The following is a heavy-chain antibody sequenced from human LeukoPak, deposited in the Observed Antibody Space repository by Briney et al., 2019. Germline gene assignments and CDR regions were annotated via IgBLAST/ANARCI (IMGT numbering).Heavy chain of an antibody. CDR3: AMGSGWYFFDY. CDR1: GYTFTNYG. J-gene: IGHJ4*02. CDR2: LSAYNGHT. D-gene: IGHD6-19*01. V-gene: IGHV1-18*01. Sequence: ASVKVSCKASGYTFTNYGISWVRQAPGQGLEWMGWLSAYNGHTNYAQNLQGRVTMTTDTSTSTAYMELRSLRSDDTAVYYCAMGSGWYFFDYWGQGTLVTVSS.